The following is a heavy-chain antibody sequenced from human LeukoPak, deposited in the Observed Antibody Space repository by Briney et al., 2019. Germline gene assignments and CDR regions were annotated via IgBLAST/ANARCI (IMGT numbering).Heavy chain of an antibody. D-gene: IGHD3-22*01. CDR2: ILTSGST. V-gene: IGHV4-4*07. CDR1: GGSISSYY. CDR3: ARDSRSITMIVVDDAFDI. J-gene: IGHJ3*02. Sequence: PSETLSLTCTVSGGSISSYYWSWIRQPAGKGLEWIGRILTSGSTNYNPSLKSRVTMSVDTSKNQFSLKLSSVTAADTAVYYCARDSRSITMIVVDDAFDIWGQGTMVTVSS.